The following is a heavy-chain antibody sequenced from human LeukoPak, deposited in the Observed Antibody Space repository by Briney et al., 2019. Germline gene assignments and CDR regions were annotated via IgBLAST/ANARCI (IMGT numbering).Heavy chain of an antibody. J-gene: IGHJ4*02. CDR1: GFTFDDYA. CDR2: ISWDGGST. V-gene: IGHV3-43D*04. Sequence: GGSLRLSCAASGFTFDDYAMHWVRQAPGKGLEWVSLISWDGGSTYYADSVKGRFTISRDNSKNSLYLQMNSLRAEDTSLYYCAKDWGYGSNSGPFDYWGQGTLVTVSS. D-gene: IGHD4-23*01. CDR3: AKDWGYGSNSGPFDY.